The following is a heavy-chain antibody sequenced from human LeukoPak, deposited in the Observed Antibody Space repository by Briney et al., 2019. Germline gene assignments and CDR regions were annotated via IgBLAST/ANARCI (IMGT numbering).Heavy chain of an antibody. D-gene: IGHD4-23*01. J-gene: IGHJ4*02. CDR1: GFTFSSYA. Sequence: PGGSLRLSCAASGFTFSSYAMHWVRQAPGKGLEWVAVISYDGSNKYYADSVKGRFTISRDNSKNTLYLQMNSLRAEDTAVYYCAKLFGNFYGGGRGHYFDYWGQGTLVTVSS. CDR2: ISYDGSNK. V-gene: IGHV3-30*18. CDR3: AKLFGNFYGGGRGHYFDY.